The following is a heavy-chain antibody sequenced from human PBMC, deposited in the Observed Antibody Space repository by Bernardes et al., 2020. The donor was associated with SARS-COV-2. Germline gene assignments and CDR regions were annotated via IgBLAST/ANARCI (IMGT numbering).Heavy chain of an antibody. Sequence: GGSLRLSCAASGLTVSHNYMIWVRQAPGKGLEWVSVIYRGGDTYYADSVKGRFTISRDASKNTLYLQMNNLRGEDTAVYYCASSGNYGADNFPYWGQGTLVTVSS. CDR3: ASSGNYGADNFPY. CDR2: IYRGGDT. CDR1: GLTVSHNY. V-gene: IGHV3-53*01. D-gene: IGHD4-17*01. J-gene: IGHJ4*02.